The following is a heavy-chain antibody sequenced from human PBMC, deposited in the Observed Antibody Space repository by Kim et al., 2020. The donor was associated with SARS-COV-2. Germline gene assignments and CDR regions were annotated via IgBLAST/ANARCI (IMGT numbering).Heavy chain of an antibody. V-gene: IGHV1-2*06. J-gene: IGHJ5*02. Sequence: ASVKVSCKASGYTFTGYYMHWVRQAPGQGLEWMGRINPNSGGTNYAQKFQGRVTMTRDTSISTAYMELSRLRSDDTAVYYCAREATMVQGVIKNWFDPWGQGTLVTVSS. CDR1: GYTFTGYY. CDR2: INPNSGGT. CDR3: AREATMVQGVIKNWFDP. D-gene: IGHD3-10*01.